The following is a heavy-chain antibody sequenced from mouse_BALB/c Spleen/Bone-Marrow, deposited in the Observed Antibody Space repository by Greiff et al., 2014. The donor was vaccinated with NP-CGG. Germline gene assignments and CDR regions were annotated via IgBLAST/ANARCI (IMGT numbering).Heavy chain of an antibody. Sequence: DVHLVESGGDLVKPGGSLKLSCAASGFTFSTYGMSWVRQTPDKRLEWVATISSGGGYTYYPDSVKGRFTISRDNANSTLYLQMSSLKSEDTAMYYCTRQRNWDHYAMDYWGQGTSVTVSS. CDR1: GFTFSTYG. J-gene: IGHJ4*01. V-gene: IGHV5-6*01. D-gene: IGHD4-1*01. CDR2: ISSGGGYT. CDR3: TRQRNWDHYAMDY.